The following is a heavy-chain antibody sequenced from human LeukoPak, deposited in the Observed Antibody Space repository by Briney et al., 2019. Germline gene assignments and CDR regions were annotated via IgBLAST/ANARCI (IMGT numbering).Heavy chain of an antibody. J-gene: IGHJ5*02. V-gene: IGHV1-8*03. CDR1: GYTFTSYD. CDR2: MNPNSGNT. CDR3: ARGGTTLRTTVTTLPLYNWFDP. Sequence: ASVKVSCKASGYTFTSYDINWVRQATGQGLEWMGWMNPNSGNTGYAQKFQGRVTITRNTSISTAYMELSSLRSEDTAVYYCARGGTTLRTTVTTLPLYNWFDPWVQGTLVTVSS. D-gene: IGHD4-17*01.